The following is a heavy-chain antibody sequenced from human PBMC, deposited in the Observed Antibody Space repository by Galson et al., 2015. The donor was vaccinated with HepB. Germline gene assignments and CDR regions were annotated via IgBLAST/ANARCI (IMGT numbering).Heavy chain of an antibody. CDR1: GYTFTSYG. V-gene: IGHV1-18*04. Sequence: SCKASGYTFTSYGISWVRQAPGQGLEWMGWISAYNGNTNYAQKLQGRVTMTTDTSTSTAYMELRSLRSDDTAVYYCARDHGERWLQSGETFDIWGQGTMVTVSS. CDR2: ISAYNGNT. CDR3: ARDHGERWLQSGETFDI. D-gene: IGHD5-24*01. J-gene: IGHJ3*02.